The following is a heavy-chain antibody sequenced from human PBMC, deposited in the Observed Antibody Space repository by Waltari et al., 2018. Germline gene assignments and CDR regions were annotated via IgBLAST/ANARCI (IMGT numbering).Heavy chain of an antibody. CDR2: ISSDASDT. V-gene: IGHV3-74*03. CDR3: ARVSRRTYRSPVPGRHYYYGMDV. D-gene: IGHD1-1*01. CDR1: GFPFSSFW. Sequence: EEQLVESGGGLVQPGDSLRLSCAASGFPFSSFWMTWVSHAPGTGPLWVSRISSDASDTTYADSVKGRFTISRDNARNTLYLQMNRLRAEDTAVYFCARVSRRTYRSPVPGRHYYYGMDVWGQGTTVTVSS. J-gene: IGHJ6*02.